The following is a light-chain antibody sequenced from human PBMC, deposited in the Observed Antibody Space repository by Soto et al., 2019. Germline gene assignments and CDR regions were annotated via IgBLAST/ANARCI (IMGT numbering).Light chain of an antibody. CDR2: KAS. V-gene: IGKV1-5*03. J-gene: IGKJ1*01. Sequence: DIQMTQSPSTLSSPVGDRVTITCLAIQSISSWLAWYQQKSGKAPNLLIHKASHLESGVPSRFSGSGSGTEFTLTISSLQPGDFATYYCQHYNAYPWTFGQGTKVDI. CDR3: QHYNAYPWT. CDR1: QSISSW.